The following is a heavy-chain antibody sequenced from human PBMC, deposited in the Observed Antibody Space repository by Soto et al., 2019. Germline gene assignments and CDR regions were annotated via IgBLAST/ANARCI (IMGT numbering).Heavy chain of an antibody. V-gene: IGHV3-21*01. CDR3: ARDTLWFGELLSPRYYYYGMDV. CDR2: ISSSSSYI. D-gene: IGHD3-10*01. J-gene: IGHJ6*02. Sequence: EVQLVESGGGLVKPGGSLRLSCAASGFTFSSYSMNWVRQAPGKGLEWVSSISSSSSYIYYADSVKGRFTISRDNAKNSLYLQMNSLRADDTAVDYCARDTLWFGELLSPRYYYYGMDVWGQGTTVTVSS. CDR1: GFTFSSYS.